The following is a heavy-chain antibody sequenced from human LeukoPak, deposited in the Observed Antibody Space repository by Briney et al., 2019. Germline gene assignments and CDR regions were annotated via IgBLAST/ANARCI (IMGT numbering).Heavy chain of an antibody. Sequence: ASVKVSCKASGYTFTGYYMHWVRQAPGQGLEWMGWINPNSGGTNYAQKFQGRVTMTRDTSISTAYMELSRLRSDNTAAYYCARSLRAAAGTVDYWGQGTLVTVSS. CDR3: ARSLRAAAGTVDY. J-gene: IGHJ4*02. V-gene: IGHV1-2*02. CDR1: GYTFTGYY. CDR2: INPNSGGT. D-gene: IGHD6-13*01.